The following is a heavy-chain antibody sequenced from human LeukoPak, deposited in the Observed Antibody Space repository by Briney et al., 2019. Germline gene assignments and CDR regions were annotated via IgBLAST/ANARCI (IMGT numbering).Heavy chain of an antibody. Sequence: GASVKVSCKASGYTFTSNYIHWVRQAPGQGLEWMGMIYPRDGSTSYAQKFQGRVTVTRDTSSSTVHMELSGLRSEDTAVYYCARDQEGFDYGGRGPLVPVSS. V-gene: IGHV1-46*01. CDR1: GYTFTSNY. CDR2: IYPRDGST. CDR3: ARDQEGFDY. J-gene: IGHJ4*02.